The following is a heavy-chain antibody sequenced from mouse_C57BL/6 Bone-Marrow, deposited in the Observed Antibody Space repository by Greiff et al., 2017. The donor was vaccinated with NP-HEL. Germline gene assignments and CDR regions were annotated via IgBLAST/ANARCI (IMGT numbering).Heavy chain of an antibody. CDR2: INPNNGGT. CDR3: ARPPHYDYDVKRAWFAY. Sequence: VQLQQSGPELVKPGASVKMSCKASGYTFTDYNMHWVKQSHGKSLEWIGYINPNNGGTSYNQKFKGKATLTVNKSSSTAYMELRSLTSEDSAVYYCARPPHYDYDVKRAWFAYWGQGTLVTVSA. CDR1: GYTFTDYN. V-gene: IGHV1-22*01. D-gene: IGHD2-4*01. J-gene: IGHJ3*01.